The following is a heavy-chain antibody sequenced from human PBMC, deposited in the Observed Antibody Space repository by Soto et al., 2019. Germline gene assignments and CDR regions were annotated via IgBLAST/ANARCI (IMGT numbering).Heavy chain of an antibody. CDR2: ISSSSSYI. Sequence: PGGSLRLSCAASGFTFSSYSMNWVRQAPGKGLEWVSSISSSSSYIYYADSVKGRFTISRDNAKNSLYLQMNSLRAEDTAVYYCARSGYCSGGSCSYYFDYWGQGTLVTVSS. CDR3: ARSGYCSGGSCSYYFDY. D-gene: IGHD2-15*01. J-gene: IGHJ4*02. V-gene: IGHV3-21*01. CDR1: GFTFSSYS.